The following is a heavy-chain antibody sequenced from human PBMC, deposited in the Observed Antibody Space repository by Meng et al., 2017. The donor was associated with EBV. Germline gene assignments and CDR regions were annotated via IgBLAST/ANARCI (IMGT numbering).Heavy chain of an antibody. CDR1: WFTFSGSA. J-gene: IGHJ4*02. D-gene: IGHD2-2*01. CDR3: TRMSSPLDY. V-gene: IGHV3-73*02. Sequence: QRVHAGCGLAKPGGSLKLPGAASWFTFSGSAMHWVRQASGKGLEWVGRIRSKAKSYATAYAASVKGRFTISRDDSKNTAYLQMNSLKTEDTAVYYCTRMSSPLDYWGQGTLVTVSS. CDR2: IRSKAKSYAT.